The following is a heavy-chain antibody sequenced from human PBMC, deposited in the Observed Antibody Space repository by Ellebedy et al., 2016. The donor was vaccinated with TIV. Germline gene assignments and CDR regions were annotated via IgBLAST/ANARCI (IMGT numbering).Heavy chain of an antibody. J-gene: IGHJ3*02. V-gene: IGHV3-66*01. CDR2: IGIDSTT. Sequence: GESLKISCAPSELTVSSNYMSWVRQAPGKGLEWVSVIGIDSTTYYADSVKGRFTISRDKSKNTLYLEMNSLRAEDTAVYYCARETFNDVDLKLWGIFDSWGQGTVVAVSS. D-gene: IGHD3-10*01. CDR3: ARETFNDVDLKLWGIFDS. CDR1: ELTVSSNY.